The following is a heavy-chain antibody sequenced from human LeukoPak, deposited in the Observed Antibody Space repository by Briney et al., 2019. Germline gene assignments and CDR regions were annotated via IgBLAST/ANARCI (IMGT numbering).Heavy chain of an antibody. J-gene: IGHJ4*02. Sequence: GESLKISCVASGFTFSSSVMSWVRQAPGKGLEWVSLISGSGGSTYYADSVKGRFTISRDNSKNTLYLQMNSLSAEDTAVYYCAKSGATGHYFDYWGQGTLVTVSS. CDR3: AKSGATGHYFDY. V-gene: IGHV3-23*01. CDR1: GFTFSSSV. D-gene: IGHD1-1*01. CDR2: ISGSGGST.